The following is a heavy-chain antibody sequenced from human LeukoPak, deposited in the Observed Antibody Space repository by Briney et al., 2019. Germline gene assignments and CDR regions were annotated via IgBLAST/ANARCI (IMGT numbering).Heavy chain of an antibody. V-gene: IGHV4-61*01. J-gene: IGHJ4*02. CDR2: IFYSGST. D-gene: IGHD1-26*01. CDR3: ARGLSGSYYGYFDY. CDR1: GGSVSTGSYY. Sequence: SETLSLTCTVSGGSVSTGSYYWTWIRQPPGKGLEWIGYIFYSGSTNYNPSLKSRVTIPVDTSKKHFSLKLSSVTAADTAVYYCARGLSGSYYGYFDYWGQGTLVTVSS.